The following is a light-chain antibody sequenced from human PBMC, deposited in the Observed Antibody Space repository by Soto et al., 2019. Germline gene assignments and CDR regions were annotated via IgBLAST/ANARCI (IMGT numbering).Light chain of an antibody. J-gene: IGLJ1*01. Sequence: QTVLTQQPSVSGAPGQRVTISCTGSSSNIGANYDVHWYQSLPGTAPKLLIYANSNRPSGVPDRFSGSKSGTSASLAITGLQAEDEADYYCQSYDSSLSGSYVFGTGTKVTVL. CDR3: QSYDSSLSGSYV. CDR1: SSNIGANYD. CDR2: ANS. V-gene: IGLV1-40*01.